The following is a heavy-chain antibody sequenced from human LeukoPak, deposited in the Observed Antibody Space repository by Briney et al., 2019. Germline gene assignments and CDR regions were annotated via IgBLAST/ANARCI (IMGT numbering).Heavy chain of an antibody. CDR1: GDSITSYY. D-gene: IGHD6-13*01. V-gene: IGHV4-59*01. CDR3: ARVGGSTWYFGY. CDR2: IYYSGST. J-gene: IGHJ4*02. Sequence: PSETLSLTCTVSGDSITSYYWSWIRQPPGKGLEWIGYIYYSGSTNYNPSLKSRVTMSVDTSKNQFSLKLSSVAAADVAVYYCARVGGSTWYFGYWGQGTLVTVSS.